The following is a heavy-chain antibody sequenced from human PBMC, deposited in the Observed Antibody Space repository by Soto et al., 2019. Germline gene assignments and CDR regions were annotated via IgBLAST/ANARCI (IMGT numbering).Heavy chain of an antibody. Sequence: GGSLRLSCAASGFTVSSNYMSWVRQAPGKGLEWVSVIYSGGSTYYADSVKGRFTISRDNSKNTLYLQMNSLRAEDTAVYYCAREAYEGGYYYYGMDVWGQGTTVTVSS. CDR1: GFTVSSNY. CDR2: IYSGGST. J-gene: IGHJ6*02. V-gene: IGHV3-53*01. D-gene: IGHD2-21*01. CDR3: AREAYEGGYYYYGMDV.